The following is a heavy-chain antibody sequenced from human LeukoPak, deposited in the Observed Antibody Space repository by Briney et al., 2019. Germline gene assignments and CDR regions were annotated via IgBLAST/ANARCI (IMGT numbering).Heavy chain of an antibody. CDR1: GGSISSYY. CDR3: ARVGTAPYYYYGMDV. Sequence: SKTLSLTCTVSGGSISSYYWSWIRQPAGKGLEWIGRIYTSGSTNYNPSLKSRVTMSVDTSKNQFSLKPSSVTAADTAVYYCARVGTAPYYYYGMDVWGQGTTVTVSS. D-gene: IGHD5-18*01. V-gene: IGHV4-4*07. J-gene: IGHJ6*02. CDR2: IYTSGST.